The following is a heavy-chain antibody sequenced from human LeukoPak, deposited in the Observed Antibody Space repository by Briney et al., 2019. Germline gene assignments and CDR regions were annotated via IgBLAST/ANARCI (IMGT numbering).Heavy chain of an antibody. CDR3: AKEYSGYDFDY. CDR1: GFTLRSYD. Sequence: GGSLRLSCAASGFTLRSYDMSWVRQAPGKELEWVAATSGSGVNSYYADSVRGRFTISRDNSQNTLYLQMDSLRAEDTALYYCAKEYSGYDFDYWGQGTLVTVSS. D-gene: IGHD5-12*01. J-gene: IGHJ4*02. V-gene: IGHV3-23*01. CDR2: TSGSGVNS.